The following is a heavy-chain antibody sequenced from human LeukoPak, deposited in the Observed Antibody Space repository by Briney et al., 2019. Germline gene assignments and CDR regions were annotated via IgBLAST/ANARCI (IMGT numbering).Heavy chain of an antibody. Sequence: GGSLRLSCAASGFTFSSYSMNRVRQAPGKGLEWLSSIGSTGAYIFYADSVKGRFTISRDNAKNSLYLQMNSLRAEDTAVYYCARDRWELLRSVDYWGQGTLVTVSS. V-gene: IGHV3-21*01. D-gene: IGHD2-15*01. CDR1: GFTFSSYS. J-gene: IGHJ4*02. CDR3: ARDRWELLRSVDY. CDR2: IGSTGAYI.